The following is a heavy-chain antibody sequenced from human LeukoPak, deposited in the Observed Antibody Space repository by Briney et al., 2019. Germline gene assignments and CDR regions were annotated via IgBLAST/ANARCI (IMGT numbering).Heavy chain of an antibody. CDR3: ARIGQDIATDY. D-gene: IGHD5-12*01. CDR2: INPSGGST. J-gene: IGHJ4*02. CDR1: GYTFTSYY. Sequence: GASVKVSCKASGYTFTSYYMHWVRQAPGQGLEWMGIINPSGGSTSYAQKFQGRVTMTRDTSISTAYMELSRLRSDDTDVYYCARIGQDIATDYWGQGTLVTVSS. V-gene: IGHV1-46*01.